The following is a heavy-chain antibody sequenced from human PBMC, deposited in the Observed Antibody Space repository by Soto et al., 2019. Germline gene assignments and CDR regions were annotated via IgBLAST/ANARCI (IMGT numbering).Heavy chain of an antibody. V-gene: IGHV1-18*01. CDR3: ARDWRWYPDY. CDR1: GYTFTSYG. J-gene: IGHJ4*02. D-gene: IGHD2-15*01. Sequence: QVQLVQSGAEVKKPGASVKVSCKASGYTFTSYGITWVRQAPGQGLEWMGWISAYNGNTNYAQKLQXXVXMXXDTSTTTAYMELRSLRSDDTAVYYCARDWRWYPDYWGQGTLVTVSS. CDR2: ISAYNGNT.